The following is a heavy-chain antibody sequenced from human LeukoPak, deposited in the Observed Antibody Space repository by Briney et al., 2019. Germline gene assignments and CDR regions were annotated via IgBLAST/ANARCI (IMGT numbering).Heavy chain of an antibody. V-gene: IGHV3-21*01. Sequence: GGSLRLSCAASGFTFSSYSMNWVRQAPGKGLEWVSSISGSSSYIYYADSLKGRFTISRDNAKNLLYLQMNSLRAEDTAVYYCASFSRWAAAGPNWFDPWGQGTLVTVSS. CDR2: ISGSSSYI. CDR3: ASFSRWAAAGPNWFDP. J-gene: IGHJ5*02. CDR1: GFTFSSYS. D-gene: IGHD6-13*01.